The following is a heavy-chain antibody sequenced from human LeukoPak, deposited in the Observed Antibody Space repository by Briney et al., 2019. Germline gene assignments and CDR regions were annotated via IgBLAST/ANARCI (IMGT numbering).Heavy chain of an antibody. V-gene: IGHV3-33*01. D-gene: IGHD3-22*01. Sequence: PGGSLRLSCAASGFTFSSYGMHWVRQAPGKGLEWVAVIWYDGSNKYYADSVKGQFTISRDNSKNTLYLQMNSLRAEDTAVYYCATPVVVITPVRGAVDYWGQGTLVTVSS. CDR2: IWYDGSNK. CDR3: ATPVVVITPVRGAVDY. CDR1: GFTFSSYG. J-gene: IGHJ4*02.